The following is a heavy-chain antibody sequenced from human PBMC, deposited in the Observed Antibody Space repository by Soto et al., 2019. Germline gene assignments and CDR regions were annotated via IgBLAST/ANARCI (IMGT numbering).Heavy chain of an antibody. V-gene: IGHV1-18*01. J-gene: IGHJ4*02. CDR1: GYTFTSYG. CDR3: ARVYCSGGGCYGIDY. D-gene: IGHD2-15*01. CDR2: ISAYTGNT. Sequence: ASVKVSCKASGYTFTSYGISWVRQAPGQRLEWMGWISAYTGNTNYAQKLQGRVTMTKDTSTSTVYMELSSLRSEDTAVYYCARVYCSGGGCYGIDYWGQGTLVTVSS.